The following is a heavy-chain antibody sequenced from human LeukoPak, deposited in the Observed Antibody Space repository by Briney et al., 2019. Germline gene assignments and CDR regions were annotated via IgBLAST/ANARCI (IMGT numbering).Heavy chain of an antibody. J-gene: IGHJ3*02. CDR3: ASYNYYDSSVYSAHVFDI. CDR2: IYYSGST. Sequence: SETLSLTCTVSGGSISSYYWSWIRQPPGKGLEWIGYIYYSGSTNYNPSLKSRVTISVDRSKNQFSLKLSSVTAADTAVYYCASYNYYDSSVYSAHVFDIGGKGTMVTVSS. V-gene: IGHV4-59*12. CDR1: GGSISSYY. D-gene: IGHD3-22*01.